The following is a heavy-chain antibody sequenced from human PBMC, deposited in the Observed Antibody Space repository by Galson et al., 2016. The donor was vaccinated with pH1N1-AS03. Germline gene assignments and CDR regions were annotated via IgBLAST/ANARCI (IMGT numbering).Heavy chain of an antibody. CDR1: GYVFSDYY. CDR3: ARPLTSGFRSGGGLDCYGINPYYFDH. Sequence: SVKVSCKASGYVFSDYYIHWVRQAPGQGLEWMGWINPNSGGTLYAPKFQGRVTITRDTSIRTAFMEVTWLTSDDTAVYYCARPLTSGFRSGGGLDCYGINPYYFDHWGQGTLVTVSS. CDR2: INPNSGGT. J-gene: IGHJ4*02. D-gene: IGHD2-15*01. V-gene: IGHV1-2*02.